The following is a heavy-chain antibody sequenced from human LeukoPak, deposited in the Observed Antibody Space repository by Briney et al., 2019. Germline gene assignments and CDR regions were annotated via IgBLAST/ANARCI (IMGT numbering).Heavy chain of an antibody. Sequence: SETLSLTCTVSGGSISSGSYYWSWIRQPAGKGLEWIGRIYTSGSTNYNPSLKSRVTISVDTSKNQFSLKLSSVTAADTAVYYCARTDSSSWYRDYWGQGTLVTVSS. D-gene: IGHD6-13*01. J-gene: IGHJ4*02. CDR1: GGSISSGSYY. CDR2: IYTSGST. CDR3: ARTDSSSWYRDY. V-gene: IGHV4-61*02.